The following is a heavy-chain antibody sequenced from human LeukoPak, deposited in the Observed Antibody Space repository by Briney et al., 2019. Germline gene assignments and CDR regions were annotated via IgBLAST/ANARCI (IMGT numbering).Heavy chain of an antibody. CDR2: IYYSGST. V-gene: IGHV4-30-4*01. CDR1: GGSISSGDYY. CDR3: ARDGYYYYGMDV. J-gene: IGHJ6*04. Sequence: SQTLALTCTVSGGSISSGDYYWSWIRQPPGKGLEWIGYIYYSGSTYYNPSLKSRVTISVDTSKNQFSLKLSSVTAADTAVYYCARDGYYYYGMDVWGKGTTVTVSS.